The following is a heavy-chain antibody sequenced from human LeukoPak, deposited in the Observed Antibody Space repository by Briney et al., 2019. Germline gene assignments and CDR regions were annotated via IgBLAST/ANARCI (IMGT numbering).Heavy chain of an antibody. CDR1: GYTFTSYD. Sequence: ASVKVSCKASGYTFTSYDINWVRQATGQGLEWMGWMNPNSGNTGYAQKFQGRVTMTRNTSISTAYMELSSLRSEDTAVYYCASGGYDILTGYPNRFDYWGQGTLVTVSS. CDR2: MNPNSGNT. V-gene: IGHV1-8*01. J-gene: IGHJ4*02. CDR3: ASGGYDILTGYPNRFDY. D-gene: IGHD3-9*01.